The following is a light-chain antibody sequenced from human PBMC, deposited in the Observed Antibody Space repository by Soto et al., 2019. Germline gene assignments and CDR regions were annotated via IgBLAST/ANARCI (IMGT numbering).Light chain of an antibody. Sequence: DIQLTQSPSSLSASVGDRVTITCRASQSISNFLNLYQQRPGQAPKLLISSSSNVQSGVPSRFSGRGSGTDFTLTISGLQPEDAASYCCQQSYNTPRTFGQGTKVDIK. CDR3: QQSYNTPRT. J-gene: IGKJ1*01. CDR2: SSS. V-gene: IGKV1-39*01. CDR1: QSISNF.